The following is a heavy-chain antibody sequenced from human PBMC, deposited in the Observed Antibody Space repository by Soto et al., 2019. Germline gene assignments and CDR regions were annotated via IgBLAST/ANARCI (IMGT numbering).Heavy chain of an antibody. CDR2: ISSSSSTI. J-gene: IGHJ4*02. CDR1: GFTFSSYS. CDR3: AREDSSGYLLCDY. V-gene: IGHV3-48*01. D-gene: IGHD3-22*01. Sequence: EVQLVESGGGLVQPGGTLRLSCAASGFTFSSYSMNWVRQAPGKVLEWVSYISSSSSTIYYADSVKGRFTISRDNAKNSLYLQMNSLRGEDTAVYYCAREDSSGYLLCDYWGQGTLVTVSS.